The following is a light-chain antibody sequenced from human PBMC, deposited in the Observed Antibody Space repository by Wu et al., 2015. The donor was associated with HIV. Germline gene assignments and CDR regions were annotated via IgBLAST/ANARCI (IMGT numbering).Light chain of an antibody. V-gene: IGKV3-20*01. J-gene: IGKJ3*01. CDR1: QSVSSSY. Sequence: EIVLTQSPGTLSLSPGERAILSCRSSQSVSSSYLAWYQQKLGQAPRLLIYDASSRATGIPDRFSGSGSGTDFTLTVSRLEPEDFAVYYCQQYGSSPFTFGPGTKVDIK. CDR3: QQYGSSPFT. CDR2: DAS.